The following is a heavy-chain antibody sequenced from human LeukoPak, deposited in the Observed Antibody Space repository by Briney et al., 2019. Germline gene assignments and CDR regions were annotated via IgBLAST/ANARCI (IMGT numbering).Heavy chain of an antibody. CDR3: ARVPGYDSSGYFDY. CDR2: INGGGNT. Sequence: ETLSLTCTVSGGSVNNYYWSWIRQPPGKGLEWVSSINGGGNTFYADSVKGRFTISRDNSKNTLYLQMNSLRIEDTAMYYCARVPGYDSSGYFDYWGQGTLVTVSS. V-gene: IGHV3-66*02. D-gene: IGHD3-22*01. CDR1: GGSVNNYY. J-gene: IGHJ4*02.